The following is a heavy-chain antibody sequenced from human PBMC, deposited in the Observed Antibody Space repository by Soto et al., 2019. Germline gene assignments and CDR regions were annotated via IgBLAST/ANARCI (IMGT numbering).Heavy chain of an antibody. J-gene: IGHJ5*02. D-gene: IGHD2-21*01. CDR3: AHFSDLEWFDP. Sequence: CTVSGGSISRYFWSWIRQSPGKGLEWIGYIFYTGSTTYNPSLKSRVTISIDTSKNQFSLKLSSLTAADTAVYYCAHFSDLEWFDPWGQGTLVTVSS. CDR1: GGSISRYF. CDR2: IFYTGST. V-gene: IGHV4-59*01.